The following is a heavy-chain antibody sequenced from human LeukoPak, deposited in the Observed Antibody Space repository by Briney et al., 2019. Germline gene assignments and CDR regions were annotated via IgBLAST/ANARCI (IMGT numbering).Heavy chain of an antibody. Sequence: GRSLRLSCEASGFTFSSYGMHWVRPAPGKGLEWVAVIWYDGSNKYYADSVKGRFTISRDNSKNTLYLQMNSLRAEDTAVYYCARDRAGVYYYYGMDVWGQGTTVTVSS. CDR2: IWYDGSNK. V-gene: IGHV3-33*01. CDR1: GFTFSSYG. J-gene: IGHJ6*02. D-gene: IGHD2-21*01. CDR3: ARDRAGVYYYYGMDV.